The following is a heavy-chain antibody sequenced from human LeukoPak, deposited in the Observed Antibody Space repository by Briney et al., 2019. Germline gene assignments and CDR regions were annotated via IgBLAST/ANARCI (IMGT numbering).Heavy chain of an antibody. CDR2: VWSGGSRN. V-gene: IGHV3-30*02. Sequence: GGSLRLSCAASGFTFNNYAMHWVRQAPGKGLEWVAIVWSGGSRNTYADSVKGRFTISRDNSKNTLYLQMNSLRVEDTAIYYCAKESNSLDIWGRGTMVIVTS. CDR1: GFTFNNYA. D-gene: IGHD2/OR15-2a*01. J-gene: IGHJ3*02. CDR3: AKESNSLDI.